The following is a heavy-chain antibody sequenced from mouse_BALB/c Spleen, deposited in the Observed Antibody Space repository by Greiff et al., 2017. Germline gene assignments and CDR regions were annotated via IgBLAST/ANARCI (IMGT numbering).Heavy chain of an antibody. CDR3: ARDPYGYDNWYFDV. Sequence: EVKLMESGGGLVKPGGSLKLSCAASGFTFSDYYMYWVRQTPEKRLEWVATISDGGSYTYYPDSVKGRFTISRDNAKNNLYLQMSSLKSEDTAMYYCARDPYGYDNWYFDVWGAGTTVTVSS. CDR2: ISDGGSYT. D-gene: IGHD2-2*01. J-gene: IGHJ1*01. CDR1: GFTFSDYY. V-gene: IGHV5-4*02.